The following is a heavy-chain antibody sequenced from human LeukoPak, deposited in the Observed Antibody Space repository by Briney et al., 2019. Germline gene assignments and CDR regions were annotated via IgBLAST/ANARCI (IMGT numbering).Heavy chain of an antibody. V-gene: IGHV4-61*02. CDR2: IYTSGST. J-gene: IGHJ4*02. D-gene: IGHD3-10*01. Sequence: PSGTLSLTCTVSGGSISSGSYYWSWIRQPAGKGLEWIGRIYTSGSTNYNPSLKSRVTISVDTSKNQFSLKLSSVTAADTAVYYCARWAYYGSGSYYNPSDYWGQGTLVTVSS. CDR3: ARWAYYGSGSYYNPSDY. CDR1: GGSISSGSYY.